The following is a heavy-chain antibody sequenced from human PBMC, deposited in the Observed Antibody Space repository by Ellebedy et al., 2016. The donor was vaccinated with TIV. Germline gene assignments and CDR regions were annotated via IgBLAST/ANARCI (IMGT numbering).Heavy chain of an antibody. CDR2: IKQDGSEQ. V-gene: IGHV3-7*01. Sequence: GESLKISCAASGFTFSSYWMSWVRQAPGKGLGWVAHIKQDGSEQYYVDSVKGRFTISRDNAKNSLYLQMNSMSAEDTAVYYWARDQGDSGYDYHNYYYGRDDWGQGTTVTVSS. J-gene: IGHJ6*02. CDR1: GFTFSSYW. D-gene: IGHD5-12*01. CDR3: ARDQGDSGYDYHNYYYGRDD.